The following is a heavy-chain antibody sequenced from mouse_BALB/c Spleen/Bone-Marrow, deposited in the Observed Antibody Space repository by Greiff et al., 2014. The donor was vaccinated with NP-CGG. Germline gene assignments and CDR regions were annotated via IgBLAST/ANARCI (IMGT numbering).Heavy chain of an antibody. Sequence: EVMLVESGPELVKPGASVKISCKASGYSFTGYFMNWVKHNHGKSLEWIGLINPYNGDSFYNQKFMGKATLTVDKSSNRAHMELLSLTSEDSAVYYCGRGGLLHTADYWGQGTSVTVSS. J-gene: IGHJ4*01. D-gene: IGHD1-1*01. CDR2: INPYNGDS. CDR3: GRGGLLHTADY. CDR1: GYSFTGYF. V-gene: IGHV1-37*01.